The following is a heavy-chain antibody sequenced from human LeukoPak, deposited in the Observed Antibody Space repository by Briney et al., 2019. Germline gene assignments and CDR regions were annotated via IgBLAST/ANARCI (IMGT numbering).Heavy chain of an antibody. CDR2: ISGSGGST. CDR1: GFTFSNYA. Sequence: GGSLRLSCAASGFTFSNYAMSWVRQAPEKGLEWVSAISGSGGSTYYADSVKGRFTISRDSSMNTLYLQMNSLRAEDTAVYYCAKGGYQGYFAYWGQGTLVTVSS. CDR3: AKGGYQGYFAY. J-gene: IGHJ4*02. V-gene: IGHV3-23*01. D-gene: IGHD5-12*01.